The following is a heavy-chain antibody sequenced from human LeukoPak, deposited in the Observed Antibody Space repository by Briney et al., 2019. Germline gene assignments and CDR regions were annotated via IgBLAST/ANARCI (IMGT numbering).Heavy chain of an antibody. J-gene: IGHJ6*03. D-gene: IGHD4-11*01. V-gene: IGHV4-59*08. CDR3: ARGPSIDDYISWYYYYYMDV. CDR2: IYYSGST. Sequence: SETLSLTCTVSGGSISSHYWSWIRQPPGKGLEWIGYIYYSGSTSYNPSLKSRVTISVDTSKKQFSLKLSSVTAADTAVYYCARGPSIDDYISWYYYYYMDVWGKGTTVTVSS. CDR1: GGSISSHY.